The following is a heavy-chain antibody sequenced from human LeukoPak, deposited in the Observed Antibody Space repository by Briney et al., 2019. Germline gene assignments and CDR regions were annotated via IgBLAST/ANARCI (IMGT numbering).Heavy chain of an antibody. CDR2: IYYSGST. Sequence: SQTLSLTCTVSGGSISSVSYYWSWIRQPPGKGLEWIGYIYYSGSTNYNPSLKSRVTISVDTSKNQFSLKLSSVTAADTAVFYCARGWGFYDYWGQGTLVTVSS. V-gene: IGHV4-61*01. CDR3: ARGWGFYDY. J-gene: IGHJ4*02. CDR1: GGSISSVSYY. D-gene: IGHD7-27*01.